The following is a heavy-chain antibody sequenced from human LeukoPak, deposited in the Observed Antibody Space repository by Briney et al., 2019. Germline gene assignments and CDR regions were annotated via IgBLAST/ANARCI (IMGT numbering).Heavy chain of an antibody. V-gene: IGHV3-74*01. D-gene: IGHD1-1*01. CDR2: INSDGSST. CDR1: GFTFSSYW. J-gene: IGHJ4*02. CDR3: ARKTDHRTGGDY. Sequence: GSLRLSCAASGFTFSSYWMHWVRQAPGKGLLWVSRINSDGSSTSYADSVRGRFTISSDNAKNTLYLQMNSLRAEDTAVYYCARKTDHRTGGDYWGQGTLVTVSS.